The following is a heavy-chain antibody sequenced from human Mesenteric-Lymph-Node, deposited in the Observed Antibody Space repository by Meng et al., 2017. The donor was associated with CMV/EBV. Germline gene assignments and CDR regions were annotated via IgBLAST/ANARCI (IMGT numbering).Heavy chain of an antibody. Sequence: GGSLRLSCKGSGYSFTTYWVGWVRPMPGKGLQWMGVINPGDSDTIYSPSFQGQVTMSADKSINTAYLQWSSLKASDTATYYCARHFSGAGFSEWYFDYWGQGTLVTVSS. CDR1: GYSFTTYW. CDR2: INPGDSDT. V-gene: IGHV5-51*01. CDR3: ARHFSGAGFSEWYFDY. J-gene: IGHJ4*02. D-gene: IGHD3-3*01.